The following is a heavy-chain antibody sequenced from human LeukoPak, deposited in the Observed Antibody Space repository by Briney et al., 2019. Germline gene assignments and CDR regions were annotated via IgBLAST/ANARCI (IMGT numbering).Heavy chain of an antibody. CDR1: GGSISNYY. CDR2: IYSSGST. CDR3: ARDEGRIRGLYFDY. V-gene: IGHV4-4*07. J-gene: IGHJ4*02. D-gene: IGHD3-10*01. Sequence: SETLSLTCTVSGGSISNYYCSWIRQPAGKGLEWIGRIYSSGSTNYNPSLKSRVTMSIDTSKNQFSLKLNSVTAADTAVYYCARDEGRIRGLYFDYWGQGILVTVSS.